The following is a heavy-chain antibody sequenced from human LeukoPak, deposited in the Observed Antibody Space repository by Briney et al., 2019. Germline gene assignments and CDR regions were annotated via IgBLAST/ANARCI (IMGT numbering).Heavy chain of an antibody. Sequence: SETLSLTCTVSGGSISSGSYYWGWIRQPPGKGLEWIGSFYYGGNTYYNPSLQSRVTMSVDTSKNQFSLRLTSVTAADTAVYFCARDENIAAAFDYWGQGVLVTVSS. CDR3: ARDENIAAAFDY. D-gene: IGHD6-25*01. J-gene: IGHJ4*02. V-gene: IGHV4-39*07. CDR1: GGSISSGSYY. CDR2: FYYGGNT.